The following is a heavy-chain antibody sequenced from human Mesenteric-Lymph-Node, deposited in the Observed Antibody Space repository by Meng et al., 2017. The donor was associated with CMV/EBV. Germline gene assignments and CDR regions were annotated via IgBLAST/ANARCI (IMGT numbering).Heavy chain of an antibody. CDR2: IIPILGIA. CDR1: GGTFSSYT. Sequence: QVKLVQSGAEVTKPGSSVKVSCKASGGTFSSYTISWVRQAPGQGLEWMGRIIPILGIANYAQKFQGRVTITAEQSTSTAYMELSSLRSEDTAVYYCAGGIAAAGSRWFDPWGQGTLVTVSS. V-gene: IGHV1-69*02. D-gene: IGHD6-13*01. CDR3: AGGIAAAGSRWFDP. J-gene: IGHJ5*02.